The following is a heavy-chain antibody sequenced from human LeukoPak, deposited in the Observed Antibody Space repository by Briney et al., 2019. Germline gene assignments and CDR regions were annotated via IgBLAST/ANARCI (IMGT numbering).Heavy chain of an antibody. V-gene: IGHV4-34*01. J-gene: IGHJ5*02. CDR3: ARFGYGSGSYYNWFDP. D-gene: IGHD3-10*01. Sequence: SETLSLTCAVYGGSFSVYCWTWIRQPPGKGLEWIGEINHRGSTNHNPSLKSRVTISVDTSKNQFSLKLSSVTAADTAVYYCARFGYGSGSYYNWFDPWGQGTLVTVSS. CDR1: GGSFSVYC. CDR2: INHRGST.